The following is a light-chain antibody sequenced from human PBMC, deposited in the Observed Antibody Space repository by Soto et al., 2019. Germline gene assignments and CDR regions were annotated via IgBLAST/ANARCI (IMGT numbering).Light chain of an antibody. V-gene: IGLV2-14*01. CDR1: SSDVGGYNY. CDR3: SSYTSSSTYV. J-gene: IGLJ1*01. Sequence: QSVLTQPASVSGSPGQSITIACTGTSSDVGGYNYVSWYQQYPGKAPRLVISDVSNRPSGVSNRFSGSKSGNSASLTISGLQAEDEADYYCSSYTSSSTYVFGPGTKVTVL. CDR2: DVS.